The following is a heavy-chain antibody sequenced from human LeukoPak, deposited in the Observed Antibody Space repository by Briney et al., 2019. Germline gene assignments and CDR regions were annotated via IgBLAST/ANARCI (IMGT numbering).Heavy chain of an antibody. CDR2: ISWNSGSI. Sequence: GGSLGLSCAASGFTFDDYAMHWVRQAPGKGLEWVSGISWNSGSIGYADSVKGRFTISRDNAKNSLYLQMNSLRAEDTALYYCAKEREPIAAAGRSLDYWGQGTLVTVSS. CDR3: AKEREPIAAAGRSLDY. J-gene: IGHJ4*02. D-gene: IGHD6-13*01. V-gene: IGHV3-9*01. CDR1: GFTFDDYA.